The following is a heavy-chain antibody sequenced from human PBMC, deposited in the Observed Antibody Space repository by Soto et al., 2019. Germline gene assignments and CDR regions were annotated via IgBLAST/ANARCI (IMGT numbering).Heavy chain of an antibody. Sequence: QVQLVQSGAEVKKPGSSVKVSCKASGCTFSSYAIRWVRQAPGQGLEWMGGIIPICGTENYAQKFQGRVTITADESTSTAYMELSSLRSEDTAVYDCASDSSGYHQGYWGQETLVTVAS. V-gene: IGHV1-69*12. CDR1: GCTFSSYA. CDR3: ASDSSGYHQGY. J-gene: IGHJ4*02. CDR2: IIPICGTE. D-gene: IGHD3-22*01.